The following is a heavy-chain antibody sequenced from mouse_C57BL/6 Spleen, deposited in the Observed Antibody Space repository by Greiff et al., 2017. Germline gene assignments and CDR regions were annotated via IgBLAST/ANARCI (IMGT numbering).Heavy chain of an antibody. D-gene: IGHD2-3*01. CDR2: INPSNGGT. V-gene: IGHV1-53*01. Sequence: QVQLQQPGPELVKPGASVKLSCKASGYTFTSYWMHWVKQRPGQGLEWIGNINPSNGGTNYNEKFKSKATLTVDKSSSTAYLQLSSLTSEDSAVYYCARDYDGNLYYYAMDYWGQGTSVTVSS. J-gene: IGHJ4*01. CDR1: GYTFTSYW. CDR3: ARDYDGNLYYYAMDY.